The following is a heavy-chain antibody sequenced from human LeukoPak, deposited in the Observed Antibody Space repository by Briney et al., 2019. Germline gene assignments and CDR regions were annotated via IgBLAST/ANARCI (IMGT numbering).Heavy chain of an antibody. V-gene: IGHV1-2*02. CDR2: INPNSGGT. J-gene: IGHJ3*02. CDR1: GGTFSSYA. Sequence: ASVKVSCKASGGTFSSYAISWVRQAPGQGLEWMGWINPNSGGTNYAQKFQGRVTMTRDTPISTAYMELSRLRSDDTAVYYCASDREAFDIWGQGTMVTVSS. CDR3: ASDREAFDI.